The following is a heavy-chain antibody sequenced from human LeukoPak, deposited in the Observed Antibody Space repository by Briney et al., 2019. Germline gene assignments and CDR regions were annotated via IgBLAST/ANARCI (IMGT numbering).Heavy chain of an antibody. CDR1: GYSFTAYY. CDR3: ARNYGDYVQRRLDY. CDR2: INPNSGGT. V-gene: IGHV1-2*02. D-gene: IGHD4-17*01. J-gene: IGHJ4*02. Sequence: EASVKVSCKASGYSFTAYYMHWVRQAPGQGLEWMGWINPNSGGTNYAQKFQGRVTMTRDTSISTAYMELSRLRSDDTAVYYCARNYGDYVQRRLDYWGQGTLVTVSS.